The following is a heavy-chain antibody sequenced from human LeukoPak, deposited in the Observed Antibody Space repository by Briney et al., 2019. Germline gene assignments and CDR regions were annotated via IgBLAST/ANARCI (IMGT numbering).Heavy chain of an antibody. Sequence: ASVKVSCKASGYTFTSYGISWVRQAPGQGLEWMGWISANNGNTNYAQKFQGRVTMTTDTSTSTAYMELRSLRSDDTAVYYCAGSGDIVATKSFDYWGQGTLVTVSS. J-gene: IGHJ4*02. CDR2: ISANNGNT. CDR1: GYTFTSYG. D-gene: IGHD5-12*01. V-gene: IGHV1-18*01. CDR3: AGSGDIVATKSFDY.